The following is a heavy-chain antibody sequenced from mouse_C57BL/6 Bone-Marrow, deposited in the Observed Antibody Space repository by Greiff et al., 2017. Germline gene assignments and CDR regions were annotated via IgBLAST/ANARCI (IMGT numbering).Heavy chain of an antibody. CDR1: GYTFTSYW. J-gene: IGHJ4*01. CDR2: IHPNSGST. Sequence: QVQLQQPGAELVKPGASVKLSCKASGYTFTSYWMHWVKQRTGQGLEWIGMIHPNSGSTNYNEKFKSKDTLTVDKSSSTAYMQLSSLTSEDSAVYFSAATYRVPMDYWGQGTSVTVSS. V-gene: IGHV1-64*01. CDR3: AATYRVPMDY. D-gene: IGHD5-1*01.